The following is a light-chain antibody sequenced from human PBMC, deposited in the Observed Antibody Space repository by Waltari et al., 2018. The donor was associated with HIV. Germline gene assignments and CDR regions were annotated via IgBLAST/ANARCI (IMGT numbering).Light chain of an antibody. CDR1: QSLLYSANNKNY. CDR3: HQYFSAPWT. CDR2: WAS. J-gene: IGKJ1*01. Sequence: IVMTQSPDSLAVSLGERATINCKSSQSLLYSANNKNYLAWSPQGPGQPPKLLIYWASALESGVPDRFSGSGSGTDFTLTISSLQADDVAVYYCHQYFSAPWTFGQGTKVEIK. V-gene: IGKV4-1*01.